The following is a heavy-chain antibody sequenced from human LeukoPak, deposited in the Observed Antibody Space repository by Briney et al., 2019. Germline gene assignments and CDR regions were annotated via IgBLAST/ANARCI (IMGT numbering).Heavy chain of an antibody. CDR1: GFTFTNAW. CDR3: ARGPNSNWSGLDF. V-gene: IGHV3-74*01. Sequence: GGSLRLSCAASGFTFTNAWMNWVRQAPGKGLVWVSRISPTGSTTSYADSVKGRFTVSRDNAKNTLYLQVNNLRAEDTAVYYCARGPNSNWSGLDFWGQGTLLTVSS. D-gene: IGHD6-6*01. CDR2: ISPTGSTT. J-gene: IGHJ4*02.